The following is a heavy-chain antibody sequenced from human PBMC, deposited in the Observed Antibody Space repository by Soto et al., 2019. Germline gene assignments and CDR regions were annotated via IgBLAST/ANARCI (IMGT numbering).Heavy chain of an antibody. J-gene: IGHJ4*02. D-gene: IGHD2-2*01. CDR1: GYTFTSYG. CDR3: AREYCTSARCYGVDY. Sequence: ASVKVSCKASGYTFTSYGISWVRQAPGQGLEWMGWINTYNGNRIYAQELQGRVTMTTDTSTTTAYMELRSLRSDDTAVYYCAREYCTSARCYGVDYWGQGVLVTVSS. V-gene: IGHV1-18*01. CDR2: INTYNGNR.